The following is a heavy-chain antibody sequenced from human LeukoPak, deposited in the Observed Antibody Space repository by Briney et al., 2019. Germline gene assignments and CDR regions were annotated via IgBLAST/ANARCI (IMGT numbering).Heavy chain of an antibody. CDR3: ARGATAVDY. D-gene: IGHD2-15*01. CDR1: VFTFSSYA. CDR2: VSYDGNNK. J-gene: IGHJ4*02. V-gene: IGHV3-30-3*01. Sequence: PGRSLRLSCAAPVFTFSSYAMHWVRQAPGKGLEWVADVSYDGNNKYYADSVKGRFTISRDNSKNTLYLQMNSLRAEDTAVYYCARGATAVDYWGQGTLVTVSS.